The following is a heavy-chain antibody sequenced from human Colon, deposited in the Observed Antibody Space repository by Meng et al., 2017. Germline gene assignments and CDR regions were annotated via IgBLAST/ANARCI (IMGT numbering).Heavy chain of an antibody. CDR2: ISSSSSDI. J-gene: IGHJ4*02. CDR1: GFIFSSDT. CDR3: ARGYGDFIDF. Sequence: LPRVESWGGVVQPVRSLRLYCGASGFIFSSDTMKWVSQSPGKGLEWLSSISSSSSDIYYADAVKGRFTVSRDNAKNSLFLEMSSLSPENTAMYYCARGYGDFIDFWGQGTLVTVSS. D-gene: IGHD4-17*01. V-gene: IGHV3-21*01.